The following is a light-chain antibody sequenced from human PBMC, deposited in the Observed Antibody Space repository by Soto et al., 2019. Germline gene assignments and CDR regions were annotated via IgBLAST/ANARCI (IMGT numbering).Light chain of an antibody. J-gene: IGKJ1*01. CDR2: GAS. V-gene: IGKV3-15*01. Sequence: EIVMTQSPATLSVSPGKRATLSCRASQSVSSNLAWYQQKPGQAPRLLIYGASTRATGIPARFSGSGSGTEFTLTISSLLSEDFAVYYCQQYNNWPRTFGQGTKVDIK. CDR1: QSVSSN. CDR3: QQYNNWPRT.